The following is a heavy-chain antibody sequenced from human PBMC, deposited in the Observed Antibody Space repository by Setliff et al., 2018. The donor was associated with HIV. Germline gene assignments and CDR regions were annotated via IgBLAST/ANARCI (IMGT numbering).Heavy chain of an antibody. CDR2: ISASGGST. V-gene: IGHV3-23*01. CDR1: GFNFRDYY. Sequence: PGGSLRLSCAASGFNFRDYYMTWVRQAPGKGLEWVSAISASGGSTYYADSVEGRFTISRDNSKNTLYLQMNSLRAEDTAVYYCAKDQRFDPWGQGTLVTVSS. CDR3: AKDQRFDP. J-gene: IGHJ5*02.